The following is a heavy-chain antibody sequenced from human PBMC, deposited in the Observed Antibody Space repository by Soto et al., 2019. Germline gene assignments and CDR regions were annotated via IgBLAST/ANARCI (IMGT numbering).Heavy chain of an antibody. D-gene: IGHD3-3*01. CDR1: GFTVSSNY. V-gene: IGHV3-53*01. CDR2: IYSGGST. CDR3: ARDSLGGVVEGDYYYYGMDV. Sequence: HPGGSLRLSCAASGFTVSSNYMGWVRQAPGKGLEWVSVIYSGGSTYYADSVKGRFTISRDNSKNTLYLQMNSLRAEDTAVYYCARDSLGGVVEGDYYYYGMDVWGQGTTVTVSS. J-gene: IGHJ6*02.